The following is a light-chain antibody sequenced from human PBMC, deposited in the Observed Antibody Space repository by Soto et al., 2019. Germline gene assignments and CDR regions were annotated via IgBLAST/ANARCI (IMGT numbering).Light chain of an antibody. CDR3: CSFPGTSTLYV. CDR2: AGS. CDR1: SSDVGSSNF. Sequence: QSALTQPASVSGSPGQSLTLSCPGTSSDVGSSNFVSWYQQHPGKAPKLIIYAGSRRPSGVSGRFSGSKSGNAASLTISGLQAEDEADYYCCSFPGTSTLYVFGSGTKLTVL. V-gene: IGLV2-23*01. J-gene: IGLJ1*01.